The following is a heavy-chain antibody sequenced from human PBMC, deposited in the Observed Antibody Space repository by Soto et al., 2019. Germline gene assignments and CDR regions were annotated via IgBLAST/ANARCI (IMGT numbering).Heavy chain of an antibody. J-gene: IGHJ4*02. CDR3: ARQIYDSDTGPNFQYYFDS. CDR2: IDPSDSQT. CDR1: GYSFAGYW. Sequence: GESLKISCNGSGYSFAGYWITWVRQKPGKGLEWMGRIDPSDSQTYYSPSFRGHVTISATKSTTTVFLQWSSLRASDTAMYYCARQIYDSDTGPNFQYYFDSWGQGTPVTVSS. V-gene: IGHV5-10-1*01. D-gene: IGHD3-22*01.